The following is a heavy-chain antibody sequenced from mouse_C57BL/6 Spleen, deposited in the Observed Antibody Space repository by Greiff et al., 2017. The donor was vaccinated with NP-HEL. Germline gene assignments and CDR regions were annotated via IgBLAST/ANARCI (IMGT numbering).Heavy chain of an antibody. V-gene: IGHV1-15*01. CDR2: IDPETGGT. Sequence: QVQLQQSGAELVRPGASVTLSCKASGYTFTDYEMHWVKQTPVHGLEWIGAIDPETGGTAYNQKFKGKAILTADKSSSTAYMELRSLTSEDSAVYYCTRGDYGSSLTLDYWGQGTTLTVSS. D-gene: IGHD1-1*01. CDR3: TRGDYGSSLTLDY. J-gene: IGHJ2*01. CDR1: GYTFTDYE.